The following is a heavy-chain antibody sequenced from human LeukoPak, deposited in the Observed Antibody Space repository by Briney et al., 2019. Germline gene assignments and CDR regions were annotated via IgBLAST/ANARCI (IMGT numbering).Heavy chain of an antibody. CDR3: AKKKDPVIQYYFDY. CDR1: GFTVSSEY. D-gene: IGHD3-16*02. Sequence: PGGSLRLSCAASGFTVSSEYMSWVRQAPGKGLEWVSGISGSGGSTDYADSVKGRFTISRDNSKNTLYLQMNSLRAEDTAVYYCAKKKDPVIQYYFDYWGQGTLVTVSS. V-gene: IGHV3-23*01. CDR2: ISGSGGST. J-gene: IGHJ4*02.